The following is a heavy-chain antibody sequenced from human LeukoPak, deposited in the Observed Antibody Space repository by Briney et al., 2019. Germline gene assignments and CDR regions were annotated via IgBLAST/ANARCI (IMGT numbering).Heavy chain of an antibody. Sequence: KPSETLSLTCTVSGGSIRSYYWTWIRQPPGEGLGYIGYIYYSGSTNYNPSLKGRVNISVDTSKNQFSLKLSSVTAADTAMYYCARIDNREYYFDFWGQGTLVTVSS. CDR3: ARIDNREYYFDF. J-gene: IGHJ4*02. D-gene: IGHD1-14*01. V-gene: IGHV4-59*01. CDR1: GGSIRSYY. CDR2: IYYSGST.